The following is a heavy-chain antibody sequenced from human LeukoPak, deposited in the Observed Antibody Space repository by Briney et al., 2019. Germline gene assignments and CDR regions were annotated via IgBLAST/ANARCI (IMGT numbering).Heavy chain of an antibody. CDR1: GGSISSGGYS. J-gene: IGHJ6*04. D-gene: IGHD3-10*01. CDR2: IYHSGST. CDR3: ARVWHYGSGRPTYYYYGMDV. V-gene: IGHV4-30-2*01. Sequence: SQTLSLTCAVSGGSISSGGYSWSWIRQPPGKGLEWIGYIYHSGSTYYNPSLKSRVTMSVDRSKNQFSLKLSSVTAADTAVYYCARVWHYGSGRPTYYYYGMDVWGKGTTVTVSS.